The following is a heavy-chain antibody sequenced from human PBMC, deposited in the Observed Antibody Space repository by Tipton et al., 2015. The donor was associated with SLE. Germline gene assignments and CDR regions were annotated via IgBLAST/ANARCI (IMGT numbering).Heavy chain of an antibody. CDR1: GYTLTELS. Sequence: QSGAEVKKPGASVKVSCEVSGYTLTELSMHWVRQAPGKGPEWMGHFDPEDGETIYAQKFQGRVTMTEDKSTDTTYMELSSLRSEDTAVYYCATGSGLWPFSDYWGQGTLVTVSS. CDR3: ATGSGLWPFSDY. D-gene: IGHD6-19*01. J-gene: IGHJ4*02. V-gene: IGHV1-24*01. CDR2: FDPEDGET.